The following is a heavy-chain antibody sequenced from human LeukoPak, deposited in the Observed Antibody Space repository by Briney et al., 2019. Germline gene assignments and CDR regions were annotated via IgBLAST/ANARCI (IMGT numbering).Heavy chain of an antibody. V-gene: IGHV3-66*04. CDR2: IYSGGST. D-gene: IGHD1-26*01. CDR3: ARPLSWEWYAFDI. Sequence: GGSLRLSCAAPGLPVVSTYRSWVRQAQGKGLKWASVIYSGGSTYYADSVKGRFTISRDNSKNTLYLQMNSLRAEDTAVYYCARPLSWEWYAFDIWGQGTMVTVSS. CDR1: GLPVVSTY. J-gene: IGHJ3*02.